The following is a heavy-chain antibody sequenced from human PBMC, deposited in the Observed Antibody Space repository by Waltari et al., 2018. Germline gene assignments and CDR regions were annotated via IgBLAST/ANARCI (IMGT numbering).Heavy chain of an antibody. CDR1: GGSISSSSYY. D-gene: IGHD3-3*01. J-gene: IGHJ5*02. CDR3: ASSPIDFWSGYATHGWFDP. CDR2: IYYSGST. Sequence: QLQLQESGPGLVKPSETLSLTCTVSGGSISSSSYYWGWIRQPPGKGLEWIGSIYYSGSTYYNPSLKSRVTISVDTSKNQFSLKLSSVTAADTAVYYCASSPIDFWSGYATHGWFDPWGQGTLVTVSS. V-gene: IGHV4-39*07.